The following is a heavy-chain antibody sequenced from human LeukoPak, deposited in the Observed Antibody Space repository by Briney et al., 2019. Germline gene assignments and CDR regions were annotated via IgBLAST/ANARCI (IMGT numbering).Heavy chain of an antibody. CDR2: IYSSDNT. D-gene: IGHD3-16*01. CDR1: GFTVSGNY. CDR3: AGRRVLDASFDY. V-gene: IGHV3-66*02. J-gene: IGHJ4*02. Sequence: PGGSLRLSCAASGFTVSGNYMSWVRQAPGKGLEWVSVIYSSDNTYYIDSVKGRFTISRDNSKNKLYLKMNSLRAEDTAVYYCAGRRVLDASFDYWGQGTLVTVSS.